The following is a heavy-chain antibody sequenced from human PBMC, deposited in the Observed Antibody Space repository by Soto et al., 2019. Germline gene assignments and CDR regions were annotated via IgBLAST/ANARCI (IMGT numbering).Heavy chain of an antibody. Sequence: HPGGSLRLSCAASGFTLSSDDMNWVRQAPGKGLEWISYISTSGSAIKYADSVKGRFTISRDTVKNSLYLQMNSLRDEDTAVYYCTSLDYWGQGTLVTVSS. J-gene: IGHJ4*02. CDR1: GFTLSSDD. CDR3: TSLDY. V-gene: IGHV3-48*02. CDR2: ISTSGSAI.